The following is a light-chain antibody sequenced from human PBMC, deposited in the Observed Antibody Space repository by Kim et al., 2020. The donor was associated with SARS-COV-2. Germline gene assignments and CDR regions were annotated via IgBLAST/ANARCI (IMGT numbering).Light chain of an antibody. V-gene: IGKV1-16*01. CDR3: QQYDTYPRT. CDR1: QRISEW. Sequence: ASVGDRVTITCRASQRISEWLAWFQQKAGQAPKSLIYAASSLQSGVPSRFSGSGSATDFTLTISSLQPEDFATYYCQQYDTYPRTFGQGTKVDIK. CDR2: AAS. J-gene: IGKJ1*01.